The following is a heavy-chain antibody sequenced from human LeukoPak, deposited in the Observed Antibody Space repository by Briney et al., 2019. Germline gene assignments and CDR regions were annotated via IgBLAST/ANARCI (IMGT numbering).Heavy chain of an antibody. CDR3: ARVKYSSSPWA. J-gene: IGHJ5*02. Sequence: PGGSLRPSCAASGFTFSSYWMHWVRQAPGKGLVWVSRINSDGSSTSYADSVKGRFTISRDNAKNTLYLQMNSLRAEDTAVYYCARVKYSSSPWAWGQGTLVTVSS. V-gene: IGHV3-74*01. CDR1: GFTFSSYW. CDR2: INSDGSST. D-gene: IGHD6-13*01.